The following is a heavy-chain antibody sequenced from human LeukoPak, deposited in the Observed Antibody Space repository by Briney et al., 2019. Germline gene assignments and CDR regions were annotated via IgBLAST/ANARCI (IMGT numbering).Heavy chain of an antibody. V-gene: IGHV1-3*01. Sequence: ASVKVSCKASGYIFINYGISWVRQAPGQRLEWMGWINAGNGNTKYSQKFQGRVTITRDTSASTAYMELSSLRSEDTAVYYCAREKLGSSSWYPWFDPWGQGTLVTVSS. CDR3: AREKLGSSSWYPWFDP. CDR2: INAGNGNT. D-gene: IGHD6-13*01. CDR1: GYIFINYG. J-gene: IGHJ5*02.